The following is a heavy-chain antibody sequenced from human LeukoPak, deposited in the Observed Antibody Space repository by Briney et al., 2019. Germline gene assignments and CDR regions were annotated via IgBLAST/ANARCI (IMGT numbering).Heavy chain of an antibody. Sequence: ASVKVSCKASGYTFTSYDINWVRQATGQGLEWMGWMNPNSGNTGYAQKFQGRVTMTRNTSISTVYMELSSLRSEDTAVYYCATGLSGYSHGGYFDSWGQGTLVTVSS. V-gene: IGHV1-8*01. J-gene: IGHJ4*02. CDR2: MNPNSGNT. CDR3: ATGLSGYSHGGYFDS. D-gene: IGHD5-18*01. CDR1: GYTFTSYD.